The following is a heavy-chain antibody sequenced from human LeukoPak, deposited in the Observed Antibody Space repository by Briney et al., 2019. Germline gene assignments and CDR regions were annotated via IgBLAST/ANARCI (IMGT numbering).Heavy chain of an antibody. Sequence: GGSLRLTCAASGFTFSNYWRSWVRQAPGKGLEWVANIKEDGSDNYYVDSVKGRITISRDNAKNSQYLQMNSLRAEDTAVYYCARDTGYNTFDYWGQGTLVTVSS. J-gene: IGHJ4*02. CDR2: IKEDGSDN. V-gene: IGHV3-7*05. CDR3: ARDTGYNTFDY. D-gene: IGHD5-24*01. CDR1: GFTFSNYW.